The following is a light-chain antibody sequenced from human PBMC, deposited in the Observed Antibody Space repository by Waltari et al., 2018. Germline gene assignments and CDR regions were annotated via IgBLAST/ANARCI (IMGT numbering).Light chain of an antibody. CDR2: GSR. Sequence: QSVLTQPPSVSGAPGQRVTISCPGSRSNIGAGYDVHWYQQLPGTAPKLPIYGSRNRPAGFPDRFSGAKSGTPASLAITGLQAEDEADYYCQSYDSSLSGGVFGGGTKLTVL. CDR3: QSYDSSLSGGV. CDR1: RSNIGAGYD. V-gene: IGLV1-40*01. J-gene: IGLJ2*01.